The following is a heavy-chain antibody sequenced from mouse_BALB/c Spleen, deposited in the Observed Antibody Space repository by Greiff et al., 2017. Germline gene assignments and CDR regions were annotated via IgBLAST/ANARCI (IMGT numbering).Heavy chain of an antibody. CDR1: GYSITSDYA. Sequence: EVKLVESGPGLVKPSQSLSLTCTVTGYSITSDYAWNWIRQFPGNKLEWMGYRSYSGSTSYNPSLKSRISITRDTSKNQFFLQLNSVTTEDTATYYCARDDNWFAYWGQGTLVTVSA. D-gene: IGHD2-3*01. CDR3: ARDDNWFAY. CDR2: RSYSGST. J-gene: IGHJ3*01. V-gene: IGHV3-2*02.